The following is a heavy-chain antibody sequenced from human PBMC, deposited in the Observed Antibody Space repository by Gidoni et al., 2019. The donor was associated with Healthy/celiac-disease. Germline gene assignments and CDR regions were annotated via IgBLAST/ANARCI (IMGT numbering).Heavy chain of an antibody. V-gene: IGHV1-2*02. CDR2: INPNSGGT. Sequence: QVQLVQSGAEVKTPGASVKVSCKASGYTFTGYYLHWVRQVPGQGLEWMGLINPNSGGTNYAQKFNGRVTVTEDTSISTAYMELSGLRSDDTAIYYCARDLEFHYHSSGYYLGVMGAFDIWGQGTMVTVSS. J-gene: IGHJ3*02. CDR3: ARDLEFHYHSSGYYLGVMGAFDI. D-gene: IGHD3-22*01. CDR1: GYTFTGYY.